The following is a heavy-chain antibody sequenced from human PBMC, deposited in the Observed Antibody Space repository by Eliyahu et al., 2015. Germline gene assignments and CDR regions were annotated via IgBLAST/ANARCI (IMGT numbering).Heavy chain of an antibody. D-gene: IGHD2-2*01. J-gene: IGHJ6*04. CDR3: ARASGYCSSTSCQTGYYYYGMDV. V-gene: IGHV1-69*01. Sequence: LEWMGGIIPIFGTANYAQKFQGRVTITADESTSTAYMELSSLRSEDTAVYYCARASGYCSSTSCQTGYYYYGMDVWGKGTTVTVSS. CDR2: IIPIFGTA.